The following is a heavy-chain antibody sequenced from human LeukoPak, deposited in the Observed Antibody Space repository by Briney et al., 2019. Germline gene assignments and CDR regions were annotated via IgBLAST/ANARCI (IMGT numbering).Heavy chain of an antibody. CDR1: GYSISSGYY. J-gene: IGHJ4*02. D-gene: IGHD2-15*01. CDR3: ARGTIVAWQLPPQYYFNY. CDR2: IYHSGST. Sequence: SETLSLTCTISGYSISSGYYWGWIRQPPGKGLEWIGSIYHSGSTYYNPSLKSRVTISLDKSKNQFSLKLSSVTAADTAVYYCARGTIVAWQLPPQYYFNYWGQGTLVTVSS. V-gene: IGHV4-38-2*02.